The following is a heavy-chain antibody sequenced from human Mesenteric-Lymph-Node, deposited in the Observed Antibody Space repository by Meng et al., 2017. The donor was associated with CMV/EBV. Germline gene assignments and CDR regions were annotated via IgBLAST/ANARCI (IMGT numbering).Heavy chain of an antibody. CDR3: VLPYCTDTACFAGGSFDI. V-gene: IGHV3-48*04. Sequence: GGSLRLSCAASGFTFSSYSMNWVRQAPGKGLEWVSYISRSGGTMLYADSVKGRFTISRDNAENSLYLQMNSLRVDDSAVYYCVLPYCTDTACFAGGSFDIWGQGTMVTVSS. CDR2: ISRSGGTM. D-gene: IGHD2-2*01. CDR1: GFTFSSYS. J-gene: IGHJ3*02.